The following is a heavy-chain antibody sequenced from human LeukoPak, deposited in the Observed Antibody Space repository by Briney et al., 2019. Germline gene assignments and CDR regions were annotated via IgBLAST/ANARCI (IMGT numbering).Heavy chain of an antibody. V-gene: IGHV1-2*02. D-gene: IGHD2-2*01. CDR3: ARDVGEYCSSTSCYASDK. CDR2: INPSSGGT. Sequence: GASVKVSCKASGYTFTSYYTHWVRQAPGQGLEWMGWINPSSGGTNYAQKFQGRVTMTRDTSISTAYMELNRLRSDDTAVYYCARDVGEYCSSTSCYASDKWGQGTLVTVSS. CDR1: GYTFTSYY. J-gene: IGHJ4*02.